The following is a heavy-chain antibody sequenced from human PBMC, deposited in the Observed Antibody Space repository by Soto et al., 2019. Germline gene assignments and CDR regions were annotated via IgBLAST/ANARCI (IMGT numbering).Heavy chain of an antibody. CDR3: GTYFDEQTGLYYCGMDV. CDR1: GFTFSNFA. CDR2: MSFDGSNK. Sequence: QVQLVESGGRVVQPGGSLRLSCAASGFTFSNFAMHWVRQAPGKGLEWVAVMSFDGSNKFHADSVTGRFTISRDNSKHTPFRQMTGLNTDDTAVYFCGTYFDEQTGLYYCGMDVGGQGTTVTVSS. V-gene: IGHV3-30-3*01. D-gene: IGHD1-1*01. J-gene: IGHJ6*02.